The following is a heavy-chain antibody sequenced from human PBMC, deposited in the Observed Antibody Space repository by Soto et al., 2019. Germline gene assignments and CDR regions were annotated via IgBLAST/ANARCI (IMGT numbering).Heavy chain of an antibody. Sequence: PSETLSLTCTVSGGSISSGGYYWSWIRQHPGKGLEWIGYIYYSGSTYYNPSLKSRVTISVDTSKNQFSLKLSSVTAADTAVYYCASRYCSSTSCPNWFDPWGQGTLVTVSS. CDR1: GGSISSGGYY. V-gene: IGHV4-31*03. CDR3: ASRYCSSTSCPNWFDP. J-gene: IGHJ5*02. D-gene: IGHD2-2*01. CDR2: IYYSGST.